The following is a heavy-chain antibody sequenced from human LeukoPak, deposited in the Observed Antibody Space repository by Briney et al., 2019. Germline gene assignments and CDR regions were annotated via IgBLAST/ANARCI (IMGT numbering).Heavy chain of an antibody. CDR3: ARGRDGYSRQGDY. V-gene: IGHV1-69*13. D-gene: IGHD5-24*01. J-gene: IGHJ4*02. CDR2: IIPIFGTA. CDR1: GGTFTSYA. Sequence: ASVKVSCKASGGTFTSYAISWVRQAPGQGLEWMGGIIPIFGTANYAQKFQGRVTITADESTSTAYMELSSLRSEDTAVYYCARGRDGYSRQGDYWGQGTLVTVSS.